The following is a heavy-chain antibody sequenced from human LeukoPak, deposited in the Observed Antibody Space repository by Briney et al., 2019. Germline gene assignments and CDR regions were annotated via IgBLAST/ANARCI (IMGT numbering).Heavy chain of an antibody. CDR1: GFTFSSYE. CDR3: ARAPGRRYYMDV. Sequence: GGSLRLSCAASGFTFSSYEMNWVRQAPGKGLEWVSYISSSGSTIYYADSVKVRFTISRDNAKNSLYLQMNSLRAEDTAVYYCARAPGRRYYMDVWGKGTTVTISS. J-gene: IGHJ6*03. V-gene: IGHV3-48*03. CDR2: ISSSGSTI.